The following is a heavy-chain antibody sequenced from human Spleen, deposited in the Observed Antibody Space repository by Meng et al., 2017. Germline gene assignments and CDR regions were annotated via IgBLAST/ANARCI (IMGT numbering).Heavy chain of an antibody. Sequence: GESLKISCAGSGFTFGSHAMTWIRQAPGKGPEWVASVSGGDDSHYADSVKGRFTISRDNSKNTLFLQMNSLRVEDTAVYYCAREGAAAGLYFDYWGQGTLVTVSS. CDR3: AREGAAAGLYFDY. CDR2: VSGGDDS. J-gene: IGHJ4*02. D-gene: IGHD6-13*01. CDR1: GFTFGSHA. V-gene: IGHV3-23*01.